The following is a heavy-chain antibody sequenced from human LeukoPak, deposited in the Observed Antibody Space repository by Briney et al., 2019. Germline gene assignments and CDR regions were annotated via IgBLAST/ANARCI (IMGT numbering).Heavy chain of an antibody. D-gene: IGHD4-23*01. V-gene: IGHV1-2*02. CDR3: ARHPGKVTNDWYFDL. J-gene: IGHJ2*01. Sequence: ASVTVSCMASGYTFTGYYMHWVRQAPGQGLEWMGWINPNSGGTNYAQKFQGRVTMTRDTSITTAYMELSRLSSDDTAVYYCARHPGKVTNDWYFDLWGRGTLVTVSS. CDR1: GYTFTGYY. CDR2: INPNSGGT.